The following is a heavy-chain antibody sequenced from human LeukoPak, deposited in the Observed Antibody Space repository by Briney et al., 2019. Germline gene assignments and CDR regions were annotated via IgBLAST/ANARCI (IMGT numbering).Heavy chain of an antibody. J-gene: IGHJ4*02. CDR3: TTVLS. V-gene: IGHV3-48*03. Sequence: GGSLRLSCEASGFTFSSYSMNWVRQAPGKGLEWVSYISSTGKTIYYADSVKGRFTISRDSAKNSLFLQMNSLKTEDTAVYYCTTVLSWGPGTLVTVSS. D-gene: IGHD2/OR15-2a*01. CDR2: ISSTGKTI. CDR1: GFTFSSYS.